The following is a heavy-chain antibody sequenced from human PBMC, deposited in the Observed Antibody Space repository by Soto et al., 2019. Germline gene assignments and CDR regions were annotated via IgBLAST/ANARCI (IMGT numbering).Heavy chain of an antibody. V-gene: IGHV3-23*01. D-gene: IGHD3-22*01. J-gene: IGHJ4*02. CDR3: ATSYDSSGYDY. Sequence: EVQLLESGGGLVQPGGSLRLSCAASGFTFSSYAMSWVRQATGKGLEWVSALSGSGISTYYADTVKGRFTISRDNSRNTLYLQMNSLRAEDTAVYHCATSYDSSGYDYWGQGTLVTVSS. CDR1: GFTFSSYA. CDR2: LSGSGIST.